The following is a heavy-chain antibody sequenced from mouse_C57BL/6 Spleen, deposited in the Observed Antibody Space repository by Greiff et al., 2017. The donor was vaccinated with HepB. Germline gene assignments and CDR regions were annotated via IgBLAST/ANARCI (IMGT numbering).Heavy chain of an antibody. CDR3: SRGYYGNPYYFDY. D-gene: IGHD2-1*01. V-gene: IGHV14-2*01. CDR2: IDPEDGET. J-gene: IGHJ2*01. CDR1: GFNITDYY. Sequence: VQLQQSGAELVKPGASVKLSCTASGFNITDYYMHWVKQRTEQGLEWIGRIDPEDGETKYAPKFQGKATITADTSSNTAYLQRSSLTSDDTAVYYCSRGYYGNPYYFDYWGQGTTLTVSS.